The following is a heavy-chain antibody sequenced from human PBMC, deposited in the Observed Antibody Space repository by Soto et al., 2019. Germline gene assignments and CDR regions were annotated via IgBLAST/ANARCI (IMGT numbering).Heavy chain of an antibody. CDR3: ARGEQYRARIFDY. V-gene: IGHV6-1*01. CDR2: TYYRSKWYY. J-gene: IGHJ4*01. D-gene: IGHD1-26*01. CDR1: GDSVSSNSAG. Sequence: SQTLSLTCALTGDSVSSNSAGWSWVRQSPSRGLEWLGRTYYRSKWYYEYAVSVRGRITINPDTSKNQYSLQLNSVTPEDTAVYFCARGEQYRARIFDYSGPVTLIAVSS.